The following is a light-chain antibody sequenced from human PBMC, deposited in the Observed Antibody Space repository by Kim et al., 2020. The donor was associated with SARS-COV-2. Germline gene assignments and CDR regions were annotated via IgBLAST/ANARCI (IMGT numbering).Light chain of an antibody. CDR3: NSRDSSGNYML. J-gene: IGLJ3*02. CDR1: SRGIYY. Sequence: ALGQTVTLTCQGDSRGIYYTSWYQQKPGRAPIFVFSGKDRRPSGVPDRFSGSNSGDTASLTITGAQAEDEADYYCNSRDSSGNYMLFGGGTQLTVL. CDR2: GKD. V-gene: IGLV3-19*01.